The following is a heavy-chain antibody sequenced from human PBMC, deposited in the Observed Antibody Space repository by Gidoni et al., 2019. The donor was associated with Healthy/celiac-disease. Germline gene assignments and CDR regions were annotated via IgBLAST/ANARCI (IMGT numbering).Heavy chain of an antibody. V-gene: IGHV3-21*01. D-gene: IGHD2-21*02. CDR3: ARGEHCGGDCYQDAFDI. J-gene: IGHJ3*02. CDR1: GFTFSSYS. CDR2: ISSSSSYI. Sequence: EVQLVESGGGLVKPGGSLRLSCAASGFTFSSYSMNWVRQAPGKGLEWVSSISSSSSYIYYADSVKGRFTISRDNAKNSLYLQMNSLRAEDTAVYYCARGEHCGGDCYQDAFDIWGQGTMVTVSS.